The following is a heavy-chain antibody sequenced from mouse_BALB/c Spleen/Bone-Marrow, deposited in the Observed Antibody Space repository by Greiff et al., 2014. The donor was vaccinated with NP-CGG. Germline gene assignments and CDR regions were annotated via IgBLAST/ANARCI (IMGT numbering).Heavy chain of an antibody. CDR1: GYSFTNFW. J-gene: IGHJ2*01. D-gene: IGHD2-1*01. Sequence: QVQLKESGAELVRPGTSVKMSCKAAGYSFTNFWIGWVKQRPGHGLEWIGDIYPKNDDANYNDKFKGRATLTVDTYSSTAYMRLRDLTSEGSDIYCCTRRYGNYDYWGQGSTRTVSS. CDR3: TRRYGNYDY. CDR2: IYPKNDDA. V-gene: IGHV1-63*02.